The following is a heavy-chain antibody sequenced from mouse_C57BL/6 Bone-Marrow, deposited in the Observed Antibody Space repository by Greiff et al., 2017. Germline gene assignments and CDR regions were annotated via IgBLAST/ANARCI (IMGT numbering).Heavy chain of an antibody. CDR3: VRDDYNRGPFAY. V-gene: IGHV10-3*01. CDR2: IRSKSSNYAT. CDR1: GFTFNTYA. J-gene: IGHJ3*01. D-gene: IGHD2-4*01. Sequence: DVMLVESGGGLVQPKGSLKLSCAASGFTFNTYAMHWVRQAPGKGLEWVARIRSKSSNYATYYADSVKERFTISRDDSQSMFYLQMNNLKTEETARFYCVRDDYNRGPFAYWGQGTLVTVSA.